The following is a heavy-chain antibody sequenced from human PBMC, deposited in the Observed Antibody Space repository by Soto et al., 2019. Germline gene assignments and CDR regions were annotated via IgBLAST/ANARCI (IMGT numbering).Heavy chain of an antibody. CDR2: IIPIFVTA. V-gene: IGHV1-69*01. CDR1: GGTFSSYA. J-gene: IGHJ5*02. CDR3: ASSWYGQRFDP. Sequence: QVQLVQSGAEVKKPGSSVKVSCKASGGTFSSYAISWLLQAPGQGLEWMVGIIPIFVTANYAQKVQGRVTITADEAASPAYMELSSLRSEDTAVYYCASSWYGQRFDPWGQGTLGTVSS. D-gene: IGHD2-15*01.